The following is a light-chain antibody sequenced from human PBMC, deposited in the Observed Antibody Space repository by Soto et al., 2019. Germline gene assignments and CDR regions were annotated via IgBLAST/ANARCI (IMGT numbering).Light chain of an antibody. Sequence: QSVLTLPPSASGTTRQAVAICCTGTSSDVGGYNYVSWYQQHPGTAPKLMIYEVNKRPSGVPDRSSGSKSGNTASLTVSGLHAEDEADYYCSSYAGSSNVFGTGTKVTVL. CDR3: SSYAGSSNV. CDR2: EVN. J-gene: IGLJ1*01. CDR1: SSDVGGYNY. V-gene: IGLV2-8*01.